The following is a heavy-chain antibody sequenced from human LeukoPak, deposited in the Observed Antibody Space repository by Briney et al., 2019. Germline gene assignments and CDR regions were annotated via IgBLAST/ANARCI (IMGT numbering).Heavy chain of an antibody. D-gene: IGHD4-17*01. CDR1: GGSISSYY. V-gene: IGHV4-59*01. Sequence: SETLSLTWTVSGGSISSYYWSWIRQPPGKGLEWIGYSYYSGSNNYNPSLKSRVTISVDTSKNQFSLKLSSVTAADTAVYYCATVVTRDYSDYWGQGTLVTVSS. CDR3: ATVVTRDYSDY. J-gene: IGHJ4*02. CDR2: SYYSGSN.